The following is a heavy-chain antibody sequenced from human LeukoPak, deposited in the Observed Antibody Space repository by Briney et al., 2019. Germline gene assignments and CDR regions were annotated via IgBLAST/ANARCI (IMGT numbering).Heavy chain of an antibody. V-gene: IGHV1/OR15-1*01. CDR2: INPNSGGT. J-gene: IGHJ4*02. CDR1: GYIFTDYY. D-gene: IGHD3-22*01. Sequence: ASVKVSCKASGYIFTDYYMHWVRQAPGQELGWMGRINPNSGGTNYAQKFQGRVTMTRDTSISTAYTELSSLRSEDTATYYCASENYYDSSGYYAYNYWGQGTLVTVSS. CDR3: ASENYYDSSGYYAYNY.